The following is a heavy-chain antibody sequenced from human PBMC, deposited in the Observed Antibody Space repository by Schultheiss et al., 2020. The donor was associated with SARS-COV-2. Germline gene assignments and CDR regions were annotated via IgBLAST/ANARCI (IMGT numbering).Heavy chain of an antibody. D-gene: IGHD3-22*01. Sequence: GGSLRLSCAASGFTVSSNYMSWVRQAPGKGLVWVSRINSDGSSTSYADSVKGRFTISRDNSKNTLYLQMNSLRAEDTAVYYCAKDGVPYYYDSSGSDAFDIWGQGTMVIVSS. CDR3: AKDGVPYYYDSSGSDAFDI. CDR1: GFTVSSNY. CDR2: INSDGSST. V-gene: IGHV3-74*01. J-gene: IGHJ3*02.